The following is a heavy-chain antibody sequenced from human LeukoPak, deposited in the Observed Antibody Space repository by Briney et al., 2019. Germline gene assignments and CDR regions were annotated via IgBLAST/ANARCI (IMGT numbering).Heavy chain of an antibody. D-gene: IGHD3-22*01. CDR2: ISGSGGST. J-gene: IGHJ4*02. Sequence: PGGSLRLLCGVSGFIFSSYAMSWVRQAPGKGLEWVSAISGSGGSTYYADSVKGRFTISRDNSKNTLYLRMNSLRAEDTAVYYCVEYYDSSVPFDYWGQGTLVTVSS. CDR3: VEYYDSSVPFDY. CDR1: GFIFSSYA. V-gene: IGHV3-23*01.